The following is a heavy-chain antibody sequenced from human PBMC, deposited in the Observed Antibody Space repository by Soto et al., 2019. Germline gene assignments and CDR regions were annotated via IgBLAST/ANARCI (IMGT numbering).Heavy chain of an antibody. Sequence: QLQLQESGPGLVKPSETLSLTCTVSGGSISSSSYYWGWIRQPPGKGLEWIGSIYYSGSTYYNPSLKSRVTISVDTSKTQFSLKLSSVTAADTAVYYCARLAGYCSSTSCYAGKNYWGQGTLVTVSS. V-gene: IGHV4-39*01. CDR1: GGSISSSSYY. J-gene: IGHJ4*02. CDR2: IYYSGST. CDR3: ARLAGYCSSTSCYAGKNY. D-gene: IGHD2-2*01.